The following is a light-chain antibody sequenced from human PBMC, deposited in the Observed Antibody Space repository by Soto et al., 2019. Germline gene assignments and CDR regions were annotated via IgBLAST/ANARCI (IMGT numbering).Light chain of an antibody. CDR3: QQADSFPLT. J-gene: IGKJ2*01. CDR2: FGS. Sequence: DIQMTQSPSSVSASGGDRVTLTCRASQDIGNLLAWYQQKPGKAPKLLIYFGSNLQTGVPSRFSGSGSGTDFTLTISSLQPEDRATYSCQQADSFPLTFGRGTRVEIK. V-gene: IGKV1-12*01. CDR1: QDIGNL.